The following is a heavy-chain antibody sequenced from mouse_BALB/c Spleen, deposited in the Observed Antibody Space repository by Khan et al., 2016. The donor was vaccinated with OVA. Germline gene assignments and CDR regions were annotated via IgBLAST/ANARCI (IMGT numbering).Heavy chain of an antibody. D-gene: IGHD2-2*01. J-gene: IGHJ3*01. V-gene: IGHV1S135*01. Sequence: VQLQQSGPELMKPGASAKISCKASGYSFTTYYLHWVMQSHGESLEWIGYVDPFSGGTTYNQKFKGKATLTVDKSSSTAYMHLSNLTSEDSAVYYCTRHGYVAWFTYWGQGTLVTVSA. CDR2: VDPFSGGT. CDR3: TRHGYVAWFTY. CDR1: GYSFTTYY.